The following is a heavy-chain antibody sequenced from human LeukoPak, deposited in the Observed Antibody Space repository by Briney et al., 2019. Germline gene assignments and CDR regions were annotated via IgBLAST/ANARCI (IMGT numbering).Heavy chain of an antibody. V-gene: IGHV3-48*04. CDR3: ARGISAVVPRAFDL. Sequence: GGSLRLSCAASGFTFSSYNMNWVRQAPGKGLEWVSYISSSSSTIYYADSVKGRFTISRDNAKNSLFLQMSSLRAEDTAVYYCARGISAVVPRAFDLWGQGTMVTVSS. J-gene: IGHJ3*01. D-gene: IGHD2-15*01. CDR1: GFTFSSYN. CDR2: ISSSSSTI.